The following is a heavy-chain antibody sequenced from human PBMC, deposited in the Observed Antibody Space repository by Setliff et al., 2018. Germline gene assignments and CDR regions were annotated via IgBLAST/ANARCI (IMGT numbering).Heavy chain of an antibody. CDR1: GYTFTSYD. D-gene: IGHD2-8*01. J-gene: IGHJ4*02. V-gene: IGHV1-8*02. CDR2: MNPNSGNT. Sequence: ASVKVSCKASGYTFTSYDINWVRQATGQGLEWRGWMNPNSGNTGYAQKFQGRVTMTRNTSISTAYMDLSSLRFEDTAVYYCARAQSWCGVPYYFDNWGQVTRVTVSS. CDR3: ARAQSWCGVPYYFDN.